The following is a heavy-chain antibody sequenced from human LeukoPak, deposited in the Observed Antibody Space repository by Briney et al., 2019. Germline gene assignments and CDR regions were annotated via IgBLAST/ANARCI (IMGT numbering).Heavy chain of an antibody. CDR2: INPNSGGT. J-gene: IGHJ4*02. CDR3: ARDLKIAAADQDY. Sequence: ASVKVSCKASGYTFTSYGISWVRQAPGQGLEWMGWINPNSGGTNYAQKFQGRVTMTRDTSISTAYMELSRLRSDDTAVYYCARDLKIAAADQDYWGQGTLVTVSS. CDR1: GYTFTSYG. D-gene: IGHD6-13*01. V-gene: IGHV1-2*02.